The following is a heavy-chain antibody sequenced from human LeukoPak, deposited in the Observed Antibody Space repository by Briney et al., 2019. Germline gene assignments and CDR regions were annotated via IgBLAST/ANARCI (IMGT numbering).Heavy chain of an antibody. CDR2: IRYDGSNK. CDR1: GFSFSSYG. D-gene: IGHD2-15*01. J-gene: IGHJ4*02. CDR3: AKNGRLYYFDY. V-gene: IGHV3-30*02. Sequence: PGGSVRLSCAASGFSFSSYGMHWVRQAPGKGLEWVAFIRYDGSNKYYADSVKGRFTISRDNSKNTLYLQMNSLRAEDTAVYYCAKNGRLYYFDYWGQGTLVTVSS.